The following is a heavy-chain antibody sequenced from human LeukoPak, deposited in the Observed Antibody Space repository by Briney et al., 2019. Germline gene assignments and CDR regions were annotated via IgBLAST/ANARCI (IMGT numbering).Heavy chain of an antibody. CDR2: ISSSSSYI. J-gene: IGHJ5*02. Sequence: GGSLRLSCAASGFTFSSYSMNWVRQAPGKGLEWVSSISSSSSYIYYADSVKGRFTISRDNAKNSLYLQMNSLRAEDTAVYYCARNLNYDFWVRLTTWFDPWGQGTLVTVSS. V-gene: IGHV3-21*01. CDR3: ARNLNYDFWVRLTTWFDP. CDR1: GFTFSSYS. D-gene: IGHD3-3*01.